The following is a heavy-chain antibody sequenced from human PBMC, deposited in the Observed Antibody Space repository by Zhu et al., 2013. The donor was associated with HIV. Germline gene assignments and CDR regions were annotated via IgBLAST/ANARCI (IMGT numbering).Heavy chain of an antibody. CDR1: GGTFSSYA. V-gene: IGHV1-69*12. CDR3: ARGYYGSGSYYSPFDY. D-gene: IGHD3-10*01. Sequence: QVQLVQSGAEVKKPGSSVTVSCKASGGTFSSYAISWVRQAPGQGLEWMGWIIPIFGIANYAQKFQGRVTITADESTSTAYMELSSLRSEDTAVYYCARGYYGSGSYYSPFDYWGQGTLVTVSS. CDR2: IIPIFGIA. J-gene: IGHJ4*02.